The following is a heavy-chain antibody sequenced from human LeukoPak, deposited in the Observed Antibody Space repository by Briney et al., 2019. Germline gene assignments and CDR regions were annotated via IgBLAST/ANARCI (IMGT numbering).Heavy chain of an antibody. CDR1: GFTFSSYW. CDR2: INTDGSTT. V-gene: IGHV3-74*01. CDR3: ARGEMVQVY. Sequence: PGGSLRLSCVASGFTFSSYWMHWVRQAPGKWLVWVSRINTDGSTTSYADSVKGRFTISRDNAKNTLYLQMNSLRADDTAVYYCARGEMVQVYWGQGTLVTVSS. D-gene: IGHD5-24*01. J-gene: IGHJ4*02.